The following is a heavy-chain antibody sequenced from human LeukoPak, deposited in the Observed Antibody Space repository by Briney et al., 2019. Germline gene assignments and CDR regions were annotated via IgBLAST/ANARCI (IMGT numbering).Heavy chain of an antibody. V-gene: IGHV5-51*01. J-gene: IGHJ4*02. D-gene: IGHD2-15*01. CDR3: ARGRGYCSGGSCYYFDY. CDR1: GYSFTNYW. Sequence: GESLKISCKGSGYSFTNYWIGWVRQMPGKGLEWVAIIYPGDSDTRYSPSFQGQVTISADKSIITAYLQWSSLKASDTAMYYCARGRGYCSGGSCYYFDYWGQGTLVTVSS. CDR2: IYPGDSDT.